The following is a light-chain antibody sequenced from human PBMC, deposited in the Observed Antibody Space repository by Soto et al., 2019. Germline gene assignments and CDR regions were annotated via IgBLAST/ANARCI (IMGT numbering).Light chain of an antibody. V-gene: IGKV3-11*01. CDR1: QSVSSY. J-gene: IGKJ1*01. Sequence: ESVLTQSAATLSLSPGERATLSCRASQSVSSYLAWYQQKPGQAPRLLIYDASNRATGIPARFSGSGSGTDFTLTISSLEPEDFAVYYCQQRSNWPPWTFGQGTKVEIK. CDR3: QQRSNWPPWT. CDR2: DAS.